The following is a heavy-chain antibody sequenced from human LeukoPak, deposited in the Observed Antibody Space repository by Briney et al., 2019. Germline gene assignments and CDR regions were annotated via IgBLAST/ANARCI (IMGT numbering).Heavy chain of an antibody. CDR3: ARGGYSGYERTYYYYYYMDV. CDR2: ISAYNGNT. V-gene: IGHV1-18*01. D-gene: IGHD5-12*01. J-gene: IGHJ6*03. CDR1: GYTFTSYG. Sequence: GASVKVSCKASGYTFTSYGISWVRQAPGQGLEWMGWISAYNGNTNYAQKFQGRVTMTRDTSISTAYMELSRLRSDDTAVYYCARGGYSGYERTYYYYYYMDVWGKGTTVTVSS.